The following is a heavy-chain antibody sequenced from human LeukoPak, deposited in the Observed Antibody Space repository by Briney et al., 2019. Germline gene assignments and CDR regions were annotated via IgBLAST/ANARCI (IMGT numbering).Heavy chain of an antibody. Sequence: SETLSLTCTVSGGSISSSSYYWGWIRQPPGKGLEWIGSIYYSGSTNYNPSLKSRVTISVDKSKNQFSLKLSSVTAADTAVYYCARVPIVGAAYDAFDIWGQGTMVTVSS. J-gene: IGHJ3*02. CDR3: ARVPIVGAAYDAFDI. V-gene: IGHV4-39*07. D-gene: IGHD1-26*01. CDR2: IYYSGST. CDR1: GGSISSSSYY.